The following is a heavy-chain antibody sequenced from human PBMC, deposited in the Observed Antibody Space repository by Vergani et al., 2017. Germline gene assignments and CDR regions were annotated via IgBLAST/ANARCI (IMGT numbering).Heavy chain of an antibody. CDR3: ARASLRALVGYYYYMDV. Sequence: QVQLQESGPGLVKPSETLSLTCAVSGYSISSGYYWGWIRQPPGKGLEWIGSIYHSGSTNYNPSLKTRVTISVDTSKNQFSLWVNSVTAADTAVYFCARASLRALVGYYYYMDVWGKGKTVVVSS. CDR2: IYHSGST. D-gene: IGHD3-16*02. V-gene: IGHV4-38-2*01. CDR1: GYSISSGYY. J-gene: IGHJ6*03.